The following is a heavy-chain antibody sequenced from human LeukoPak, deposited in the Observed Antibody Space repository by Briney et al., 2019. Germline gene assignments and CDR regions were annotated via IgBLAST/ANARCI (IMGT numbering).Heavy chain of an antibody. J-gene: IGHJ4*02. D-gene: IGHD3-10*01. CDR3: TKLTSDSMVRGVTTDY. V-gene: IGHV3-23*01. Sequence: PGGSLRLSCAASGFTFSSYAMSWVRQAPGKWLEWVSAISGSGGSTYYADSVKGRFSIYRDNSRNTLYLQVTSLRAEDTAVYYCTKLTSDSMVRGVTTDYWGQGTLVTVSS. CDR1: GFTFSSYA. CDR2: ISGSGGST.